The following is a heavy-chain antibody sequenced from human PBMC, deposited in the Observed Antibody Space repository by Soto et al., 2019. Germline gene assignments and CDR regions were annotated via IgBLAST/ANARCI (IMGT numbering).Heavy chain of an antibody. D-gene: IGHD1-26*01. CDR1: GYSFTSYW. J-gene: IGHJ6*02. CDR2: IDPSDSYT. CDR3: AGSIVGATYYYGMDV. V-gene: IGHV5-10-1*01. Sequence: GESLKISCKGSGYSFTSYWISWVRQMPGKGLEWMGRIDPSDSYTNYSPSFQGHVTISADKSISTAYLQWSSLKASDTAMYYCAGSIVGATYYYGMDVWGQGTTVTVPS.